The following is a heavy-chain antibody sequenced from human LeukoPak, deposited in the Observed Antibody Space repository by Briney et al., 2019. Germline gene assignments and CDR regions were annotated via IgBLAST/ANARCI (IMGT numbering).Heavy chain of an antibody. Sequence: GGSLRLSCAASGFTFSSYGMYWVRQAPGKGLEWVAFIRYDGSNKYYADSVKGRFTISRDNSKNTLYLQMNSLRAEDTAVYYCARGRGQLVRTRIFDYWGQGTLVTVSS. J-gene: IGHJ4*02. V-gene: IGHV3-30*02. CDR2: IRYDGSNK. CDR3: ARGRGQLVRTRIFDY. D-gene: IGHD6-6*01. CDR1: GFTFSSYG.